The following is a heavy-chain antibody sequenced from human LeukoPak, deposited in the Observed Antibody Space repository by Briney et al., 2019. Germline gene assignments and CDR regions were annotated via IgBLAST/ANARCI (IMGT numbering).Heavy chain of an antibody. V-gene: IGHV1-69*13. J-gene: IGHJ5*02. Sequence: ASVKVSCKASGYTFTNYYMHWVRQAPGQGLEWMGGTIPIFGTANYAQKFQGRVTISADESTSTAYMELSSLRFEDTAVYYCARDLTMVRGARYRPYNWFDAWGQGTLVTVSP. CDR3: ARDLTMVRGARYRPYNWFDA. CDR2: TIPIFGTA. CDR1: GYTFTNYY. D-gene: IGHD3-10*01.